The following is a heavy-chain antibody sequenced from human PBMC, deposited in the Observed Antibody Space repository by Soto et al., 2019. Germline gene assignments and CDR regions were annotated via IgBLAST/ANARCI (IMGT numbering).Heavy chain of an antibody. CDR3: AKDRVGARSKYYFDY. CDR2: ISYGGGTT. D-gene: IGHD1-26*01. Sequence: EVHLLESGGGVVRPGGSMRLSCAASGFSFSGYAMSWVRQAPGKGLEWVSLISYGGGTTHYTDSVKGRFTISRDDYRKTLFLEMNSLRVEDTAIYYCAKDRVGARSKYYFDYWGQGTLVSVSS. J-gene: IGHJ4*02. CDR1: GFSFSGYA. V-gene: IGHV3-23*01.